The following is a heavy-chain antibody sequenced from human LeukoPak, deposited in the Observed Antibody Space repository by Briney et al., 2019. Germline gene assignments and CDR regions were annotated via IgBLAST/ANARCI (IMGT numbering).Heavy chain of an antibody. CDR1: GFTVSSNY. Sequence: GGSLRLSCAASGFTVSSNYMSWVRQAPGKGLEWVSVIYSGGSTYYADSVKGRFTISRDNSKNSLYLQMNSLRAEDTALYYCAKDAALGYCTNGVCPFDYWGQGTLVTVSS. D-gene: IGHD2-8*01. J-gene: IGHJ4*02. CDR3: AKDAALGYCTNGVCPFDY. CDR2: IYSGGST. V-gene: IGHV3-53*05.